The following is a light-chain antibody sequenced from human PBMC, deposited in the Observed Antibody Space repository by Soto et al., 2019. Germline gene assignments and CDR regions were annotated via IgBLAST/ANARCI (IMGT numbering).Light chain of an antibody. CDR2: DVS. CDR1: SSDVGSYNY. Sequence: QSALTQPPSASGTPGQSITISCTGTSSDVGSYNYVSWYQHHPGKVPKLMIYDVSSRPSGVSNRFSGSKSGNTASLTISGLQTEDEADYYCSSYTTSETRVFGTGTKVTVL. J-gene: IGLJ1*01. V-gene: IGLV2-14*03. CDR3: SSYTTSETRV.